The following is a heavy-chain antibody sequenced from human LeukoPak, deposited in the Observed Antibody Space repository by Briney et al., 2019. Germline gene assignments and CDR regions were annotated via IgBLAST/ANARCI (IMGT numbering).Heavy chain of an antibody. CDR2: IKEDGSEK. CDR1: GFSFSGFW. V-gene: IGHV3-7*03. J-gene: IGHJ4*02. CDR3: ARRGSTDY. Sequence: GGSLRLSCAASGFSFSGFWMTWVRQAPGKGLEWVANIKEDGSEKYYADFVKGRFTISRDNAKNSLDLQMNSLRAEDTAVYYCARRGSTDYWGQGTLVTVSS. D-gene: IGHD2/OR15-2a*01.